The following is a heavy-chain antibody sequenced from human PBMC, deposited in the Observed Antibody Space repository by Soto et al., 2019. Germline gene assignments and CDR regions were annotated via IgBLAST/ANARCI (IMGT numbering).Heavy chain of an antibody. V-gene: IGHV4-34*01. D-gene: IGHD4-4*01. Sequence: PSETLSLTCAVYGGSFSGYYWSWIRQPPGKGLEWIGEINHSGSTNYNPSLKSRVTISVDTSENQFSLKLSSVTAADTAVYYCARAAVTPYYFDYWGQGTLVTVSS. CDR2: INHSGST. CDR1: GGSFSGYY. CDR3: ARAAVTPYYFDY. J-gene: IGHJ4*02.